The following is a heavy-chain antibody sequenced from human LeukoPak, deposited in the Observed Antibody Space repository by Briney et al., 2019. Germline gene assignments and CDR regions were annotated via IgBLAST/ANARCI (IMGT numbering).Heavy chain of an antibody. CDR1: RGSISSGSYY. D-gene: IGHD3-22*01. CDR2: IYTSGST. CDR3: ARYYYDRSGTVFDY. J-gene: IGHJ4*01. V-gene: IGHV4-61*02. Sequence: PSQTLSLTCTVSRGSISSGSYYWSWIRQPAGKGLEWIGRIYTSGSTNYNPSLKSRVTISVDTSKNQFSLKLTSVTAADTAVYYCARYYYDRSGTVFDYWGQGTPVTVSS.